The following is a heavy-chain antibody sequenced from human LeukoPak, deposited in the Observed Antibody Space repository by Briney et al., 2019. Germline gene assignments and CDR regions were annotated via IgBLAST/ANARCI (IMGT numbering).Heavy chain of an antibody. CDR2: INHSGST. V-gene: IGHV4-34*01. J-gene: IGHJ4*02. D-gene: IGHD3-22*01. CDR3: ARGKPYYYDSSGYSLDY. CDR1: GGSFSGYY. Sequence: SETLSLTCAVYGGSFSGYYWSWIRQPPGKGLEWIGEINHSGSTNYNPSLKSRVTISVDTSKNQFSLKLGSVTAADTAVYYCARGKPYYYDSSGYSLDYWGQGTLVTVSS.